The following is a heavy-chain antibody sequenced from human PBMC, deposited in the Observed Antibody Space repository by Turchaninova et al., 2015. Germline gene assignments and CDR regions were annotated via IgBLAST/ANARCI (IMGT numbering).Heavy chain of an antibody. CDR1: GGSFSGYY. D-gene: IGHD6-13*01. Sequence: QVQLQQWGAGLLKPSETLSLTCAVYGGSFSGYYWSWIRQPPGKGLEWIGEINHSVSTNYTPTLKSRVTISVDTSKNQFSLKLSSGTAADTAVYYCAKIAAAGPFDYWGQGTLVTVSS. J-gene: IGHJ4*02. CDR2: INHSVST. CDR3: AKIAAAGPFDY. V-gene: IGHV4-34*01.